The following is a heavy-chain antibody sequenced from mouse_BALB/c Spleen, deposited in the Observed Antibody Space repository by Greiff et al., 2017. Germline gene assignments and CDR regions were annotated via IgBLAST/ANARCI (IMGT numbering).Heavy chain of an antibody. V-gene: IGHV1-67*01. CDR2: ISTYYGNT. J-gene: IGHJ3*01. CDR1: GYTFTDYA. D-gene: IGHD2-14*01. Sequence: VQLQQSGPELVRPGVSVKISCKGSGYTFTDYAMHWVKQSHAKSLEWIGVISTYYGNTNYNQKFKGKATMTVDKSSSTAYMELARLTSEDSAIYYCARGDYRYDGFAYWGQGTLVTVSA. CDR3: ARGDYRYDGFAY.